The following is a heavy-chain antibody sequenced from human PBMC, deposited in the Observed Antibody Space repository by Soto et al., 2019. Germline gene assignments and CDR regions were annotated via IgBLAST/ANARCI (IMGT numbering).Heavy chain of an antibody. J-gene: IGHJ5*02. CDR2: INAGNGNT. CDR1: GYTFTSYA. V-gene: IGHV1-3*01. Sequence: VASVKVSCKASGYTFTSYAMHWVRQAPGQRLEWMGWINAGNGNTKYSQKFQGRVTITRDTSASTAYMELSSLRSEDAAVYYCAREGPMRAFVPWGQGTLVTVSS. CDR3: AREGPMRAFVP. D-gene: IGHD3-22*01.